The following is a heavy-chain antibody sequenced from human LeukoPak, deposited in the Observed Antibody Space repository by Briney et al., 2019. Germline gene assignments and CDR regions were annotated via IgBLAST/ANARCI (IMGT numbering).Heavy chain of an antibody. CDR3: AKDLRYSDFWSGLADY. CDR1: GFTFSTYG. CDR2: IWYDGSNK. Sequence: GRSLRLSCAASGFTFSTYGMHWVRQAPGKGLEWVALIWYDGSNKYYADSVKGRFTISRDNSKNTLYLQMNSLRAEDTAVYYCAKDLRYSDFWSGLADYWGQGTLVTVSS. J-gene: IGHJ4*02. V-gene: IGHV3-33*06. D-gene: IGHD3-3*01.